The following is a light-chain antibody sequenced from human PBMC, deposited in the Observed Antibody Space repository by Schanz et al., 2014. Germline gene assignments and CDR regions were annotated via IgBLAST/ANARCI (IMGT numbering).Light chain of an antibody. V-gene: IGKV3-15*01. CDR1: QSVSSS. Sequence: EIVLTQSPGTLSLSPGERAPLSCRASQSVSSSFLAWYQQKPGQAPRLLIYGASTRATGIPARFSGSGSGTEFTLTISSLQSEDFAVYYCQQYNNWPTWTFGQGTKVEIK. CDR3: QQYNNWPTWT. CDR2: GAS. J-gene: IGKJ1*01.